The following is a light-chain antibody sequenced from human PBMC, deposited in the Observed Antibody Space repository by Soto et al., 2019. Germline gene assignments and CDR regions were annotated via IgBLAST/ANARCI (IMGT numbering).Light chain of an antibody. V-gene: IGKV3-20*01. CDR3: QQYGATPGT. Sequence: EIVLTQSPDTLSLSPGERVTLSCRASQSVTNSYLAWYQQKPGQGPRLLIHGASSRATCTPDRFSGSGSGTDFTLTISRLEPEDFAASYCQQYGATPGTFGQGTKLDIK. CDR2: GAS. CDR1: QSVTNSY. J-gene: IGKJ1*01.